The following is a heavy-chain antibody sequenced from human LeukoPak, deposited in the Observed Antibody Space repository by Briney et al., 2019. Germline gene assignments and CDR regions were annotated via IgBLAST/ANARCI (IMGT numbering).Heavy chain of an antibody. CDR1: GFTFSSYA. V-gene: IGHV3-64D*06. CDR3: VKDGAIDVVRGVISPFDY. Sequence: PGGSLRLSCSASGFTFSSYAMHWVRQAPGKGLEYVSAISSNGGSTYYADSVKGRFTISRDNSKNTLYLQTSSLRAEDTAVYYCVKDGAIDVVRGVISPFDYWGQGTLVTVSS. CDR2: ISSNGGST. D-gene: IGHD3-10*01. J-gene: IGHJ4*02.